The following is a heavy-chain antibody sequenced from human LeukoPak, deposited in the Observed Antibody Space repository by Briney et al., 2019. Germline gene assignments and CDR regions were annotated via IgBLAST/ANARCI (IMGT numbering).Heavy chain of an antibody. CDR2: INPSGGST. J-gene: IGHJ5*02. CDR1: GYSFTSYY. CDR3: ARDNSMGGRGWWFDP. V-gene: IGHV1-46*01. D-gene: IGHD2-15*01. Sequence: GASVKVSCKAYGYSFTSYYMHWVRQAPGQGREWMGIINPSGGSTSYAEKFQGRVIMTRDMSTSTDYMELSSLISEDTAVYYCARDNSMGGRGWWFDPWGQGTLVTVSS.